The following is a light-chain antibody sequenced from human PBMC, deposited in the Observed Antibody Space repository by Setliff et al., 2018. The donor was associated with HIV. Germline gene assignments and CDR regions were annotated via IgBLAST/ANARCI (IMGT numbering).Light chain of an antibody. J-gene: IGLJ1*01. Sequence: QSALTQPPSASGSPGQSVTISCSGTISDVNGYNYVSWYQQHPGKAPKLVIFDVDKRPSGVPDRFSGSKSGNTASLTVSGLQAEDEADYYCSSYAGSTFFGTGTKVT. CDR1: ISDVNGYNY. CDR2: DVD. V-gene: IGLV2-8*01. CDR3: SSYAGSTF.